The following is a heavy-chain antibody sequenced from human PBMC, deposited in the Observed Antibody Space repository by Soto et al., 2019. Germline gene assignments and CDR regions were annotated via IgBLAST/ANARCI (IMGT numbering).Heavy chain of an antibody. CDR1: GYTFTSYA. D-gene: IGHD5-12*01. Sequence: QVQLVQSGAEEKKPGASVKVSCKASGYTFTSYAMHWVRQAPGQRLEWMGWINVGNGNTKYSQKFQGRVTITRDTSARTAYMELSRLRSEDTAVYYCATSSSGYYYHYYYGMDVWAQGTTVTVSS. V-gene: IGHV1-3*05. CDR3: ATSSSGYYYHYYYGMDV. CDR2: INVGNGNT. J-gene: IGHJ6*02.